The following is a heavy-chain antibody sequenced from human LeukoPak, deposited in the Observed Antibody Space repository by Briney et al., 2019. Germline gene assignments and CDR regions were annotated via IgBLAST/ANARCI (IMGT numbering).Heavy chain of an antibody. Sequence: PSETLSLTCTVPGGSISSSSYYWGWIRQPPGKGLEWIGSIYYSGSTYYNPSLKSRVTISVDTSKNQFSLKLSSVTAADTAVYYCARHIPPPYYDILTGYSLFDYWGQGTLVTVSS. CDR1: GGSISSSSYY. J-gene: IGHJ4*02. V-gene: IGHV4-39*01. CDR2: IYYSGST. CDR3: ARHIPPPYYDILTGYSLFDY. D-gene: IGHD3-9*01.